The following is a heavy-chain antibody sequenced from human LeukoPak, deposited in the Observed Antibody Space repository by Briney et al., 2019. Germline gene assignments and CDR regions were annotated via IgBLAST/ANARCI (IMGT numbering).Heavy chain of an antibody. D-gene: IGHD1-1*01. CDR1: GFTFSSYW. CDR3: ARARTGRSVQGYLDY. Sequence: PGGSLRLSCAASGFTFSSYWMHWVRQAPGKGLVWVSRINSDGSSTSYADSVKGRFTISRDNAKNTLYLQMNSLRAEDTAVYYCARARTGRSVQGYLDYWGQGTLVTVSS. CDR2: INSDGSST. J-gene: IGHJ4*02. V-gene: IGHV3-74*01.